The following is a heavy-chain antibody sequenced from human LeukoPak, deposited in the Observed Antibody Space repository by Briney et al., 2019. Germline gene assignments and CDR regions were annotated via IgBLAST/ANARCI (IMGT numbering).Heavy chain of an antibody. V-gene: IGHV3-21*01. CDR1: GFTFSSYG. J-gene: IGHJ5*02. CDR3: ARIQGVVRAEWFDP. D-gene: IGHD3-10*01. Sequence: PGGSLRRSCAASGFTFSSYGMNWVRQAPGKGLEWVSSISSSSSYIYYADSVKGRFTISRDNAKNSLYLQMNSLRTEDTAVYYCARIQGVVRAEWFDPWGQGALVTVSS. CDR2: ISSSSSYI.